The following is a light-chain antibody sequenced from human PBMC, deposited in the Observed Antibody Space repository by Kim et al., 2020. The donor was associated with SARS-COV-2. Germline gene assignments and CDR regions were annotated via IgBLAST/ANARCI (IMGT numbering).Light chain of an antibody. CDR2: DVS. CDR1: SSDVGGYNY. Sequence: QSALTQPASVSGSPGQSITISCTGTSSDVGGYNYVSWYQQHPGKAPKLMIYDVSNRPSGVPNRFSGSKSGNTASLTISGLQAEDEADYYCSSYTSSSTLEVVFGGGTQLTV. V-gene: IGLV2-14*03. CDR3: SSYTSSSTLEVV. J-gene: IGLJ2*01.